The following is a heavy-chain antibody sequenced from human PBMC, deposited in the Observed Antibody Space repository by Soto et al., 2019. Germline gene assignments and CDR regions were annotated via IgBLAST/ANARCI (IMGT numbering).Heavy chain of an antibody. CDR3: ARDTTMYYYDSSGYYFDY. J-gene: IGHJ4*02. CDR1: GYTFTSYY. CDR2: INPSGGST. V-gene: IGHV1-46*01. Sequence: ASVKVSCKAPGYTFTSYYMHWVRQAPGQGLEWMGIINPSGGSTSYAQKFQGRVTMTRDTSTSTVYMELSSLRSEDTAVYYCARDTTMYYYDSSGYYFDYWGQGTQVTVSS. D-gene: IGHD3-22*01.